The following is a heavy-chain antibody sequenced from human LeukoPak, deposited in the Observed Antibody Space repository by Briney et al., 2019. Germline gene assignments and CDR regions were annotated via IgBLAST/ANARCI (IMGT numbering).Heavy chain of an antibody. Sequence: PGGSLRLSCAASGFTFESYWMSWVRQAPGKGLEWVANIKQDGSEKYYVDSVKGRFTISRDNAKTVYLQMNSLRVEDTAVYYCARDYWNDYWGQGTLVTVSS. CDR2: IKQDGSEK. CDR3: ARDYWNDY. D-gene: IGHD1-1*01. V-gene: IGHV3-7*05. CDR1: GFTFESYW. J-gene: IGHJ4*02.